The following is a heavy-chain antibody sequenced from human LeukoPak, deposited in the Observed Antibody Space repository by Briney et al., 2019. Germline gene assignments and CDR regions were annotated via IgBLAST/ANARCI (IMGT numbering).Heavy chain of an antibody. J-gene: IGHJ5*02. D-gene: IGHD3-9*01. Sequence: ASVKVSCKASGYTFTSYGISWVRQAPGQGLEWMGWISAYNGNTNYAQKLQGRVTMTTDTSTSTAYMELRRLRSHDTAVYYCARSELRYFDWLLMNNWFDPWGQGNLVTVSS. V-gene: IGHV1-18*01. CDR2: ISAYNGNT. CDR3: ARSELRYFDWLLMNNWFDP. CDR1: GYTFTSYG.